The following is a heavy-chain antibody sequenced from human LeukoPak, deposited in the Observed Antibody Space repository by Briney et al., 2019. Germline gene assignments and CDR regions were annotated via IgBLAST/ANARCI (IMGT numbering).Heavy chain of an antibody. V-gene: IGHV3-9*01. CDR2: ISWNSGSI. CDR3: AKARRGYSSSWYEGDFDY. J-gene: IGHJ4*02. D-gene: IGHD6-13*01. Sequence: PGGSLRLSCAAPGFTFDDYAMHWVRQAPGKGLEWVSGISWNSGSIGYADSVKGRFTISRDNAKNSLYLQMNSLRAEDTALYYCAKARRGYSSSWYEGDFDYWGQGTLFTVSS. CDR1: GFTFDDYA.